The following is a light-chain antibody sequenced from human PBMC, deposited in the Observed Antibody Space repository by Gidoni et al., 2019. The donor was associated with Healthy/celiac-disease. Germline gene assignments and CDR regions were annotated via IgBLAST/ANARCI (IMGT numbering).Light chain of an antibody. CDR2: KAS. Sequence: DIQMTQSPSTLSASVGDRVTITCRASQSSSSWLAWYQQKPGKAPNLLIYKASSLESGVPSRFSGSGSGTEFTLNISRLQPDDFATYYCKQYNSYWFGQGTKVEIK. J-gene: IGKJ1*01. CDR1: QSSSSW. V-gene: IGKV1-5*03. CDR3: KQYNSYW.